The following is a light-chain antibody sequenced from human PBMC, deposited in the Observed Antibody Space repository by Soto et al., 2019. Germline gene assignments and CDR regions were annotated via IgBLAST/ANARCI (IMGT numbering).Light chain of an antibody. Sequence: QSALTQPASVSGSPGQSITISCTGTSSDVGNYNYVSWYQLHPGKAPKLMIYEVTNRSSGVSNRFSGSKSGNTASLTISGLQAEDEADYYCSSYTSSSTLYVFGTGTKLTVL. CDR3: SSYTSSSTLYV. J-gene: IGLJ1*01. CDR1: SSDVGNYNY. V-gene: IGLV2-14*01. CDR2: EVT.